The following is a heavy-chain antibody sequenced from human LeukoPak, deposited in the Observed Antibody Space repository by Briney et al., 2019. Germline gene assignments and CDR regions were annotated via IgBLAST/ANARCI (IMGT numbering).Heavy chain of an antibody. J-gene: IGHJ2*01. Sequence: ASVKVSCKASGYTFTSYGISWVRQAPGQGLEWMGWISAYNGNTNYAQKLQGRVTMTTDTSTSTAYMELRSLRSDDTAVYYCARDSSRKVPAASYWYFGLWGRGTLVTVSS. CDR2: ISAYNGNT. CDR1: GYTFTSYG. CDR3: ARDSSRKVPAASYWYFGL. V-gene: IGHV1-18*01. D-gene: IGHD2-2*01.